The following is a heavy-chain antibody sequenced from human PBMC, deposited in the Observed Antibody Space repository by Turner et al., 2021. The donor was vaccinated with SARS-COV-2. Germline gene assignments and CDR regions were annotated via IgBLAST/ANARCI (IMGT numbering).Heavy chain of an antibody. CDR3: ASFKFGELWSYYFDR. J-gene: IGHJ5*02. Sequence: QVQPQESGPGLVKPSETLSLTCTVSGGSVSTGGHYWSWIRQRPGEGLEWIGFVHYSGRTDYTPSLKGRVTMSLNPSKDQFSLRLSSATAADTAVYYCASFKFGELWSYYFDRWGQGTQVTVSS. CDR2: VHYSGRT. V-gene: IGHV4-31*03. CDR1: GGSVSTGGHY. D-gene: IGHD3-10*01.